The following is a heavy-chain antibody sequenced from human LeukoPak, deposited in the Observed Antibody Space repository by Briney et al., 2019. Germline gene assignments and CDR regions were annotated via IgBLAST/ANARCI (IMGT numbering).Heavy chain of an antibody. CDR1: GGSISSYY. CDR2: IYTSAST. CDR3: AREQVRYYYDSSGYIDY. Sequence: SETLSLTCTVSGGSISSYYWSWIRQPAGKGLEWIGRIYTSASTNYNPSLKSRVTMSVDTSKNQFSLKLSSVTAADTAVYYCAREQVRYYYDSSGYIDYWGQGTLVTVSS. V-gene: IGHV4-4*07. D-gene: IGHD3-22*01. J-gene: IGHJ4*02.